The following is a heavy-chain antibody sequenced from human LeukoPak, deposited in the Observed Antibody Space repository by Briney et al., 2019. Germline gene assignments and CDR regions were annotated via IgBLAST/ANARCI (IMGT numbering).Heavy chain of an antibody. CDR3: AKDRYSYAFEYSDS. Sequence: GGSLRLSCAASGFTFSSYGMHWVRQAPGKGLDWVAVVSNDGSKKYYADSVKGRFTISRDNSKNTLSLQVSSLRTEDTAVYYCAKDRYSYAFEYSDSWGQGTLVTVSS. J-gene: IGHJ4*02. CDR2: VSNDGSKK. V-gene: IGHV3-30*18. CDR1: GFTFSSYG. D-gene: IGHD5-18*01.